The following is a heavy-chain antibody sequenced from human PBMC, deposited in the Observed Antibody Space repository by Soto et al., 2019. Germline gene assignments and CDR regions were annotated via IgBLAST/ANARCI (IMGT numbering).Heavy chain of an antibody. D-gene: IGHD6-19*01. CDR1: GVSIRGSVSRYY. CDR2: IYYSGTT. J-gene: IGHJ4*02. V-gene: IGHV4-59*08. Sequence: PSETLSLSCTVCGVSIRGSVSRYYWSWVRQPPGKGLEWIGYIYYSGTTDYNSSLKSRVTISTDTSKNQLSLKLSSVTAADTAVYYCARQEYTSVCYPFDYWGQGALVTVSS. CDR3: ARQEYTSVCYPFDY.